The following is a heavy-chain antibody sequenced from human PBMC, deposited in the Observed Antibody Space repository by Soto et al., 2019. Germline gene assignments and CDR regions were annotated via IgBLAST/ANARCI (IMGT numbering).Heavy chain of an antibody. Sequence: SETLSLTCAVSGGSISSGGYSWSWIRQPPGKGLEWIGYIYHSGSTYYNPSLKSRVTISVDRPKNQFSLKLSSVTASDTAVYYCARVPDRWGQGTLVTVSS. V-gene: IGHV4-30-2*01. CDR2: IYHSGST. J-gene: IGHJ5*02. CDR3: ARVPDR. D-gene: IGHD2-2*01. CDR1: GGSISSGGYS.